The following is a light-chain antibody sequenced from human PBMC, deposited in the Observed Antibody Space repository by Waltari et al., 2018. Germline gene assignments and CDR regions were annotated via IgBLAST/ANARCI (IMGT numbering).Light chain of an antibody. J-gene: IGLJ2*01. V-gene: IGLV1-47*01. CDR3: AAWDDSLSVVI. CDR1: NSNIGHNY. Sequence: QSVLTQPTSASGTPGQTVAISCSGTNSNIGHNYVYWYLQLPGTAPKLLIYKNNQRPSGVPERFSGSKSGTSTSLVISGLRSEDEADYFCAAWDDSLSVVIFGGGTKLTVL. CDR2: KNN.